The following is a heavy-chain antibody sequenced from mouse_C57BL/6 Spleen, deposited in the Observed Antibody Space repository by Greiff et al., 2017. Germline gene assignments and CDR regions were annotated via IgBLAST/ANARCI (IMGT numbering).Heavy chain of an antibody. CDR3: ARQDSSGLAWFAY. CDR1: GYTFTTYP. D-gene: IGHD3-2*02. V-gene: IGHV1-47*01. CDR2: FHPYNDDT. Sequence: VKLMESGAELVKPGASVKMSCKASGYTFTTYPIEWMKQNHGKSLEWIGNFHPYNDDTKYNEKFKGKATLTVEKSSSTVYLELSRLTSDDSAVYYCARQDSSGLAWFAYWGQGTLVTVSA. J-gene: IGHJ3*01.